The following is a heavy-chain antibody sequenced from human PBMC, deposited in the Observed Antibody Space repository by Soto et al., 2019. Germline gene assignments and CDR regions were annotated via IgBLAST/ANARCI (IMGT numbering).Heavy chain of an antibody. CDR1: GFTFDDYA. Sequence: EVQLVESGGGLVQPDRSLRLSCAAYGFTFDDYAMHWVRQAPGKGLEWVSGIRWNSGSIGYADSVKGRFTISRDNAKNSLYLQMNSLRAEDTALYYCAKTAFARSGWFGWFDPWGQGTLVTVSS. V-gene: IGHV3-9*01. CDR2: IRWNSGSI. CDR3: AKTAFARSGWFGWFDP. J-gene: IGHJ5*02. D-gene: IGHD6-19*01.